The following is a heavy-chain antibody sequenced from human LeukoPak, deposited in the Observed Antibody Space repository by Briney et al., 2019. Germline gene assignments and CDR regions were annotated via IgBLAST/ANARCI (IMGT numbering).Heavy chain of an antibody. V-gene: IGHV4-59*08. CDR1: GGSISSYY. J-gene: IGHJ6*02. D-gene: IGHD6-19*01. CDR3: ARWSSRSSGWPYYYYVMDV. Sequence: SETLSLTCTVSGGSISSYYWSWIRQPPGKGLEWIGYIYYSGSTNYNPSLKSRVTISVDTSKNQFSLKLSSVTAADTAVYYCARWSSRSSGWPYYYYVMDVWSQRTTVTVSS. CDR2: IYYSGST.